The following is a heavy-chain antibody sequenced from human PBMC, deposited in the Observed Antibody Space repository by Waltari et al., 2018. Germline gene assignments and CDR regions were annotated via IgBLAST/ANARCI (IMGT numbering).Heavy chain of an antibody. Sequence: EVQLVESGGGLVQPGGSLRLSCAASGFTFSSYWMSWVRQAPGKGLEWVANIKQDGSEKYYVDSVKGRFTISRDNAKNSLYLQMNSLRAEDTAVYYCARDLFQWLVGDAFDIWGQGTMVTVSS. CDR1: GFTFSSYW. J-gene: IGHJ3*02. V-gene: IGHV3-7*04. CDR3: ARDLFQWLVGDAFDI. CDR2: IKQDGSEK. D-gene: IGHD6-19*01.